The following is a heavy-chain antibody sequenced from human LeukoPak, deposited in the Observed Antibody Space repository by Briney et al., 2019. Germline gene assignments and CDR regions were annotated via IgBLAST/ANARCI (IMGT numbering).Heavy chain of an antibody. D-gene: IGHD4-11*01. CDR1: GGSISPYY. CDR3: ARHYNATRTTVFDY. J-gene: IGHJ4*02. V-gene: IGHV4-59*08. Sequence: SETLSLTCTVAGGSISPYYWSWSRQPPGKGPEWIGYVHYSGSTKYNPSHKGRVTISLDTSKNQFSLRLSSVSAADTAVYYCARHYNATRTTVFDYWGQGTLVTVSS. CDR2: VHYSGST.